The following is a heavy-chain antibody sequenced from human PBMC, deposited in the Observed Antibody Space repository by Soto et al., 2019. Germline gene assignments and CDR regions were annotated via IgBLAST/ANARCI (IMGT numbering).Heavy chain of an antibody. Sequence: SETLSLTCAVSGGSISSSNWWSWVRQPPGKGLEWIGEIYHSGSTNYNPSLKSRVTISVDKSKNQFSLKLSSVTAADTAVYYCAREERITIFGVVITTVFDYWGQGTLVTVSS. J-gene: IGHJ4*02. D-gene: IGHD3-3*01. CDR3: AREERITIFGVVITTVFDY. CDR1: GGSISSSNW. V-gene: IGHV4-4*02. CDR2: IYHSGST.